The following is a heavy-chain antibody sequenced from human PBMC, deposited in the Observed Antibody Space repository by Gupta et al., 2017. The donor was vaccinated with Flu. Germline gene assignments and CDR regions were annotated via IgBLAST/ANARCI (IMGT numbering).Heavy chain of an antibody. D-gene: IGHD5-24*01. V-gene: IGHV4-34*01. CDR1: GGSFSGYY. J-gene: IGHJ4*02. CDR2: INHGGST. CDR3: ARGFLQCRL. Sequence: QVQLQQWGAGLLKPSETLSLTCAVYGGSFSGYYWSWIRQPPGKGLEWIGEINHGGSTKYNPSLKSRVTISEDTPKNQFSLKLSSVTAADTAVYYCARGFLQCRLWGQGTLVTVSS.